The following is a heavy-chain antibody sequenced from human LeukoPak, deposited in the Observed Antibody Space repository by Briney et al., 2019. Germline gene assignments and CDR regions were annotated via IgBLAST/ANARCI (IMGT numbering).Heavy chain of an antibody. J-gene: IGHJ4*02. Sequence: ASVKVSCTASGYTFTSYDINWVRQATGQGLEWMGWMNPNSGNTGYAQKFQGRVTMTRNTSISTAYMELSSLRSEDTAVYYCATGQYSSSWYGYWGQGTLVTVSS. CDR1: GYTFTSYD. CDR2: MNPNSGNT. D-gene: IGHD6-13*01. V-gene: IGHV1-8*01. CDR3: ATGQYSSSWYGY.